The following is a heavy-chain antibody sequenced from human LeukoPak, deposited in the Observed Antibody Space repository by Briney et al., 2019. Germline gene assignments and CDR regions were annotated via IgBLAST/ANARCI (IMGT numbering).Heavy chain of an antibody. CDR1: GYTFTSYG. D-gene: IGHD3-10*01. Sequence: GASVKVSCKASGYTFTSYGISWVRQAPGQGLEWMGWISAYNGNTNYAQKFQGRVTMTRDTSISTAYMELSRLRSDDTAVYYCARVDPLAGIDAFDIWGQGTMVTVSS. J-gene: IGHJ3*02. V-gene: IGHV1-18*01. CDR2: ISAYNGNT. CDR3: ARVDPLAGIDAFDI.